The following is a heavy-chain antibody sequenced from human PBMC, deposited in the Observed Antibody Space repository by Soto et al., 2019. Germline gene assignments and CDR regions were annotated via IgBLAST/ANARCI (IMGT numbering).Heavy chain of an antibody. CDR3: ARERHEYSGYDSLDY. D-gene: IGHD5-12*01. CDR1: GFTFSTYG. Sequence: PGGSLRLSCAASGFTFSTYGMHWVRQAPGKGLEWLAVIWYDGSNKYYADSVKGRFTISRDNSKNTLYLQMNSLRAEDTAVYYCARERHEYSGYDSLDYWGQGTLVTVSS. V-gene: IGHV3-33*01. J-gene: IGHJ4*02. CDR2: IWYDGSNK.